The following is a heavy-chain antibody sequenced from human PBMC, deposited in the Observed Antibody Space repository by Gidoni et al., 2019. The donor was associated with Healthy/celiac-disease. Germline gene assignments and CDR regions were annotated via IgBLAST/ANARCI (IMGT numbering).Heavy chain of an antibody. Sequence: QVQLQESGPGLVKPSETLSLTCTVSGGSIRSYYWSWIRQPPGKGLEWIGYIYYSGSTNYNPSLKSRVTISVDTSKNQFSLKLSSVTAADTAVYYCARVPYRGAPDYWGQGTLVTVSS. CDR1: GGSIRSYY. CDR3: ARVPYRGAPDY. CDR2: IYYSGST. J-gene: IGHJ4*02. D-gene: IGHD5-12*01. V-gene: IGHV4-59*08.